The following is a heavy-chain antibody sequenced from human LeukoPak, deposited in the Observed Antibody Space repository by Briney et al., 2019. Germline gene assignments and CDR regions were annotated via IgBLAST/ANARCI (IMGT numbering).Heavy chain of an antibody. CDR1: GFTFSSYN. D-gene: IGHD6-19*01. CDR3: ARTSRGSGWYDY. V-gene: IGHV3-21*01. J-gene: IGHJ4*02. Sequence: GGSLRLSCAASGFTFSSYNMNWVRQAPGKGLEWVSSISSSSSYIYYADSVKGRFTISRDNAKNSLYLQMNSLRAEDTAVYYCARTSRGSGWYDYWGQGTLVTVSS. CDR2: ISSSSSYI.